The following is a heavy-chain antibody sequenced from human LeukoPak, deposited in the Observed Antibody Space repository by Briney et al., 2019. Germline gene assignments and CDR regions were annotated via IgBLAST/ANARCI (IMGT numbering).Heavy chain of an antibody. CDR2: IYTSGST. Sequence: SETLSLTCTVSGGSISSGSYYWSWIRQPAGKGLEWIGRIYTSGSTNYNPSLKSRVTISVDTSKNQFSLKLSSVTAADTAVYYCARDLKGYGGKDYWGQGTLVTVSS. CDR3: ARDLKGYGGKDY. D-gene: IGHD4-23*01. CDR1: GGSISSGSYY. J-gene: IGHJ4*02. V-gene: IGHV4-61*02.